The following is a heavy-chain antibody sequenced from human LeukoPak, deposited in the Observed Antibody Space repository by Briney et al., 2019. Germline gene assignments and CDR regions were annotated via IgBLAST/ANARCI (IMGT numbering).Heavy chain of an antibody. V-gene: IGHV5-51*01. Sequence: GESLKISCKGSGYSFTSYWIGWVRQMPGKGLEWMGIIYPGDSDTRYSPSFQGQVTISADKSISTAYLQWSSLKASDTAMYYCARRVGATTVYNWFDPWGQGTLVTVSS. CDR3: ARRVGATTVYNWFDP. CDR1: GYSFTSYW. CDR2: IYPGDSDT. J-gene: IGHJ5*02. D-gene: IGHD1-26*01.